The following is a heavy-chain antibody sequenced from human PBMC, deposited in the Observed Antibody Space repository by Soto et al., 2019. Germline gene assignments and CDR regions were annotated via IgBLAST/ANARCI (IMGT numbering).Heavy chain of an antibody. CDR3: ARGGYCTNGVCYGEYYYYGMDV. CDR2: INPNSGGT. J-gene: IGHJ6*02. CDR1: GYTFTGYY. D-gene: IGHD2-8*01. V-gene: IGHV1-2*04. Sequence: ASVKVSCKASGYTFTGYYMHWVRQAPGQGLEWMGWINPNSGGTNYAQKFRGWVTMTRDTSISTAYMELSRLRSDDTAVYYCARGGYCTNGVCYGEYYYYGMDVWGQGTTVTVSS.